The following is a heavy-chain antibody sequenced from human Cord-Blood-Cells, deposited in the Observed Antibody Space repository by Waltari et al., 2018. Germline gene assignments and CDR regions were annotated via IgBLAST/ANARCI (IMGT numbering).Heavy chain of an antibody. J-gene: IGHJ3*02. D-gene: IGHD5-12*01. V-gene: IGHV5-51*01. CDR3: ARPPYSGYAYDAFDI. CDR1: GYSFTSYW. CDR2: IYPGDSDT. Sequence: EVQLVQSGAEVKKPGESLKISCKGSGYSFTSYWIGWVRQMPGKGLEWRGTIYPGDSDTRYSPSFQGQVTISADKSISTAYLQWSSLKASDTAMYYCARPPYSGYAYDAFDIWGQGTMVTVSS.